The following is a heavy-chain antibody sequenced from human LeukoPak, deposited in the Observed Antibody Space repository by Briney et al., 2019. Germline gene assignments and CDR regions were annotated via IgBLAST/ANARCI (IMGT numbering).Heavy chain of an antibody. D-gene: IGHD3-10*01. J-gene: IGHJ4*02. CDR3: ARVRRITMVRGVIITGDY. CDR1: GGSFSGYY. Sequence: SETPSLTCAVYGGSFSGYYWSWIRQPPGKGLEWIGEINHSGSTNYNPSLKSRVTISVDTSKNQFSLKLSSVTAADTAVYYCARVRRITMVRGVIITGDYWGQGTLVTVSS. CDR2: INHSGST. V-gene: IGHV4-34*01.